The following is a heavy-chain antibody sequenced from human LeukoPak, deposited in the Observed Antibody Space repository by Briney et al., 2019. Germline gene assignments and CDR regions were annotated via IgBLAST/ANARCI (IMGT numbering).Heavy chain of an antibody. CDR3: ARDGYGGNSGYSLDY. CDR1: GYTFTSYY. CDR2: INPSGGST. D-gene: IGHD4-23*01. Sequence: ASVKVSCKASGYTFTSYYMHWVRQAPGQGLEWVGLINPSGGSTSYAQKFQGRVTMTRDTSTSTVYMELSSLRSEDTAVYYCARDGYGGNSGYSLDYWGQGTLVTVSS. V-gene: IGHV1-46*01. J-gene: IGHJ4*02.